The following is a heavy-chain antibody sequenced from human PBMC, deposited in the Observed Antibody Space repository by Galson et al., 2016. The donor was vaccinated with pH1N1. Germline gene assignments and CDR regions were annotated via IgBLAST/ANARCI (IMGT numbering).Heavy chain of an antibody. CDR3: AREGWSYGDTYYIGMDV. D-gene: IGHD1-26*01. J-gene: IGHJ6*02. CDR1: GFNFDTFA. Sequence: SLRLSCAASGFNFDTFAMHWVRRTPGKGLEWVAFISYNGHDESYADSLKGRFTVSRDNSKNRLYLHMDRLRPDDTGHYYFAREGWSYGDTYYIGMDVWGQGTTVTVSS. V-gene: IGHV3-30*03. CDR2: ISYNGHDE.